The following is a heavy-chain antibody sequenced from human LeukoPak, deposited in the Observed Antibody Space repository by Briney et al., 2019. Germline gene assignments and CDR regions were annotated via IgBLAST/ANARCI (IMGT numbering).Heavy chain of an antibody. CDR2: SYHSGTT. V-gene: IGHV4-38-2*02. J-gene: IGHJ3*02. Sequence: PSETLSLTCTVSGGSISSGYYWGWIRQPPGKGLEWIGSSYHSGTTYYNPSLKSRVTISVDTSKNQFSLKLSSVTAADTAVYYCARPLYGGYGDAFDIWGQGTMVTVSS. D-gene: IGHD3-22*01. CDR1: GGSISSGYY. CDR3: ARPLYGGYGDAFDI.